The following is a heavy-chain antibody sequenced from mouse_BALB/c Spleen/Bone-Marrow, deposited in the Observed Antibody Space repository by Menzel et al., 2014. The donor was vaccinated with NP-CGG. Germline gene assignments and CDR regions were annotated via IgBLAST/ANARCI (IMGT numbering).Heavy chain of an antibody. V-gene: IGHV2-5*01. J-gene: IGHJ2*01. CDR1: GFSLTSSG. D-gene: IGHD2-1*01. Sequence: QSSQSLSITCTVSGFSLTSSGVHWVRQSPGKGLEWLGVIWRGGSTDYNAAFMSRLSITKDNSNSQVFFKMNSLQADDTAIYYCAKMGNYWYFDYWGQGTPLTVSS. CDR2: IWRGGST. CDR3: AKMGNYWYFDY.